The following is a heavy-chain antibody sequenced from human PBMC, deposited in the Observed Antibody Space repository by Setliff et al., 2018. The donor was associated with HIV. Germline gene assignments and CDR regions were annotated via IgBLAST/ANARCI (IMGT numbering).Heavy chain of an antibody. CDR1: GDSISSYY. CDR3: ARDRRGYYYGSGSCYMDV. Sequence: SETLSLTCTVSGDSISSYYWSWIRQPPGKGLEWIGYIYTSGITEYNPSLKSRVTISGDTSKNQFSLKLSSVTAADTAVYYCARDRRGYYYGSGSCYMDVWGTGTTVTVSS. J-gene: IGHJ6*03. D-gene: IGHD3-10*01. CDR2: IYTSGIT. V-gene: IGHV4-4*08.